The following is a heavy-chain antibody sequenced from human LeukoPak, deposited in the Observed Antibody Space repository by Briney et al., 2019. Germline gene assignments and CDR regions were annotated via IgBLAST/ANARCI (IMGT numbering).Heavy chain of an antibody. V-gene: IGHV3-73*01. CDR2: IKSKGNSHAT. CDR3: ARQSGAAIPFVY. J-gene: IGHJ4*02. CDR1: GFTFSGSA. Sequence: PGGSLRLSCEASGFTFSGSAMRWVRQASGKGLEWLGHIKSKGNSHATAYAASLKGRFTISRDDSKNTAYLQSNNLETEDTAVYYCARQSGAAIPFVYWGQGTLVTVSS. D-gene: IGHD2-2*02.